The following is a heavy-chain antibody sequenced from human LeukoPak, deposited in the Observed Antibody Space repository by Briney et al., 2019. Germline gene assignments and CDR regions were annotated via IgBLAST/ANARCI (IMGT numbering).Heavy chain of an antibody. Sequence: GGSLRLSCAASGFTFSSYSMNWVRQAPGEGLEWVSSISSSSSYIYYADSVKGRFTISRDNAKNSLYLQMNSLRAEDTAVYYCARDLRAAYYDYVWGSSYDAFDIWGQGTMVTVSS. CDR3: ARDLRAAYYDYVWGSSYDAFDI. CDR2: ISSSSSYI. D-gene: IGHD3-16*01. CDR1: GFTFSSYS. V-gene: IGHV3-21*01. J-gene: IGHJ3*02.